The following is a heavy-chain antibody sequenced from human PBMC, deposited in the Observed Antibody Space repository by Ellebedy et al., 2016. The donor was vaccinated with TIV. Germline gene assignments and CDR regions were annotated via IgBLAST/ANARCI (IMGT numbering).Heavy chain of an antibody. Sequence: AASVKVSCKASGVTFSRYAISWVRQAPGQGLEWMGRIIPILGIANYTQKFNGKVTITADKSTSTAYMELSSLSSEDTAMYYCARDLMGRGDYWGQGTLVTVSS. J-gene: IGHJ4*02. D-gene: IGHD2-15*01. CDR2: IIPILGIA. V-gene: IGHV1-69*04. CDR3: ARDLMGRGDY. CDR1: GVTFSRYA.